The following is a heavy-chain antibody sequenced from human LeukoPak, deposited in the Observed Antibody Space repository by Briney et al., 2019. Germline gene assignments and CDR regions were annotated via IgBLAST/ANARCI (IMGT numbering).Heavy chain of an antibody. D-gene: IGHD3/OR15-3a*01. CDR3: ARSHSVWTSFDY. CDR1: GGYISSYY. V-gene: IGHV4-59*01. CDR2: IYYSGST. Sequence: KTSETLSLTCIVSGGYISSYYWGWIRQPPGKGLEWIGYIYYSGSTNYNPSLKSRVTISVDTSKNQFSLKLSSVTAADTAVYYCARSHSVWTSFDYWGQGTLVTVSS. J-gene: IGHJ4*02.